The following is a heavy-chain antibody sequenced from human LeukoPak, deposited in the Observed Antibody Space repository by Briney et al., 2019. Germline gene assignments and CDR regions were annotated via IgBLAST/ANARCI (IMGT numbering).Heavy chain of an antibody. V-gene: IGHV3-74*01. CDR2: INSDGSST. Sequence: PGGSLRLSCAASGFTFSSYWMHWVRQAPGKGLVWVSRINSDGSSTSYADSVKGRFTISRDNAKNTLYLQMNSLRAEDTAVYYCARDTAAIQSYYYMDVWGKGTTVTISS. D-gene: IGHD2-2*01. CDR3: ARDTAAIQSYYYMDV. J-gene: IGHJ6*03. CDR1: GFTFSSYW.